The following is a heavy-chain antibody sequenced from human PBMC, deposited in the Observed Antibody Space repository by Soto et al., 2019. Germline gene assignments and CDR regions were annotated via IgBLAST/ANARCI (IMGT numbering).Heavy chain of an antibody. CDR2: INYSEST. D-gene: IGHD2-15*01. CDR3: ASTPDH. Sequence: QVQLQESGPGLVKPSQTLSLTCTVSGGSISSDGYYWSWIRQHPGKGLEWIGYINYSESTYYNPSLKSPVTIAVDTSKKQFSLKLSCVTVADTPVYYCASTPDHWGQGTLVTVSS. J-gene: IGHJ4*02. CDR1: GGSISSDGYY. V-gene: IGHV4-31*01.